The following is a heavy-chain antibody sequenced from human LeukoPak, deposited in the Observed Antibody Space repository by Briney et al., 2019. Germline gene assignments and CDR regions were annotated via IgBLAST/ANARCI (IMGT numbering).Heavy chain of an antibody. Sequence: GGSLRLSCAASGFTFSSYWMYWVRQAPGKGLVWVSRVSSDGSITAYADSVKGRFTISRDNAKNTLFLQMSSLRPEDTAIYYCTRRGGVQQTDWGRGTMVTVSS. CDR1: GFTFSSYW. V-gene: IGHV3-74*01. J-gene: IGHJ3*01. D-gene: IGHD6-13*01. CDR2: VSSDGSIT. CDR3: TRRGGVQQTD.